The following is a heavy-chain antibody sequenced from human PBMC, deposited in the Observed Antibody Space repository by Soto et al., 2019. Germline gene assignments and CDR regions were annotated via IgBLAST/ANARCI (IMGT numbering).Heavy chain of an antibody. CDR2: ISYDGSNK. J-gene: IGHJ6*02. CDR3: AKDLRRCSGGSGCYYYGMDV. V-gene: IGHV3-30*18. D-gene: IGHD2-15*01. CDR1: GFTFSSYG. Sequence: SLRLSCAASGFTFSSYGMHWVRQAPGKGLEWVAVISYDGSNKYYADSVKGRFTISRDNSKNTLYLQMNSLRAEDTAVYYCAKDLRRCSGGSGCYYYGMDVWGQGTTVTVSS.